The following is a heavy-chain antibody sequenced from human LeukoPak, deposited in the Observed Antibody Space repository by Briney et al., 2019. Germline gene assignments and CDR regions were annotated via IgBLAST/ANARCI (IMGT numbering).Heavy chain of an antibody. Sequence: GGSLRLSCAASGFTFSSYAMSWVRQAPGKGREWVSAISGSGGSTYYADSVKGRFTISRDNSKNTLYLQMNSLRAEDTAVYYCANIGSGSYNYWGQGTLVTVSS. CDR3: ANIGSGSYNY. V-gene: IGHV3-23*01. CDR1: GFTFSSYA. D-gene: IGHD3-10*01. J-gene: IGHJ4*02. CDR2: ISGSGGST.